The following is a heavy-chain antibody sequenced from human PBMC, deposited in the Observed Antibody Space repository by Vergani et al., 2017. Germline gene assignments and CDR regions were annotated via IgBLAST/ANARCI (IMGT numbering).Heavy chain of an antibody. D-gene: IGHD2-21*01. CDR2: INPICGTA. Sequence: QVQLVQSGAEVKKPGSSVKVSCKASGGTFSSYAISWVRQAPGQGREGMGRINPICGTANYEQKFQGRVTITAEESTSTAYMELSSLRSEDTAVYYCARGVVGYYGMDVWGQGTTVTVSS. J-gene: IGHJ6*02. CDR3: ARGVVGYYGMDV. CDR1: GGTFSSYA. V-gene: IGHV1-69*13.